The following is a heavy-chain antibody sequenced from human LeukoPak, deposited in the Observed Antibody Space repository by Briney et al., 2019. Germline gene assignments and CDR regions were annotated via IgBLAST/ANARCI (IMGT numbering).Heavy chain of an antibody. J-gene: IGHJ6*02. Sequence: GASVKVSCKASGYTFTSYGIRWVRQAPGQGLEWMGWISAYNGNTNYAQKLQGRVTMTTDTSTSTAYMELRSLRSDDTAVYYCARPTRYDFWSGYSDGMDVWGQGTTVTVSS. CDR1: GYTFTSYG. CDR3: ARPTRYDFWSGYSDGMDV. V-gene: IGHV1-18*01. CDR2: ISAYNGNT. D-gene: IGHD3-3*01.